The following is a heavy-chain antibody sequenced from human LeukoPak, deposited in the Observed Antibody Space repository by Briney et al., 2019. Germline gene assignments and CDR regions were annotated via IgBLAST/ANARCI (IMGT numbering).Heavy chain of an antibody. CDR3: AKDFGYGYSVY. CDR1: GYTFSSYA. D-gene: IGHD5-18*01. CDR2: ISGSGGST. J-gene: IGHJ4*02. V-gene: IGHV3-23*01. Sequence: SCKASGYTFSSYAMSRVRQAPGKGLEWVSAISGSGGSTYYADSVKGRFTISRDNSKNTLYLQMNSLRAEDTAVYYCAKDFGYGYSVYWGQGTLVTVSS.